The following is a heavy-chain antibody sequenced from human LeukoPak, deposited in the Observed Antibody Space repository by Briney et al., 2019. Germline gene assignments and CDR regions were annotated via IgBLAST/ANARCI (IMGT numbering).Heavy chain of an antibody. J-gene: IGHJ5*02. CDR3: ARRQYYYGSGSYLRPWFDP. CDR2: INHSGST. Sequence: SETLSLTCAVSGGSISSSNWWSWVRQPPGKGLEWIGEINHSGSTNYNPSLKSRVTISVDTSKNQFSLKLSSVTAADTAVYYCARRQYYYGSGSYLRPWFDPWGQGTLVTVSS. CDR1: GGSISSSNW. V-gene: IGHV4-4*02. D-gene: IGHD3-10*01.